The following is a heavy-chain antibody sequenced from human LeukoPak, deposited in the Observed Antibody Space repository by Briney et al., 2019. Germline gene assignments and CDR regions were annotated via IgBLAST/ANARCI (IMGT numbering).Heavy chain of an antibody. CDR3: ARGLFRYYDSSGYLGY. V-gene: IGHV1-3*01. Sequence: ASMKVSCKTSGFTFTSNGISWVRQAPGQGLEWMGWINAGNGNTKYSQKFQGRVTITRDTSASTAYMELSSLRSEDTAVYYCARGLFRYYDSSGYLGYWGQGTLVTVSS. J-gene: IGHJ4*02. D-gene: IGHD3-22*01. CDR1: GFTFTSNG. CDR2: INAGNGNT.